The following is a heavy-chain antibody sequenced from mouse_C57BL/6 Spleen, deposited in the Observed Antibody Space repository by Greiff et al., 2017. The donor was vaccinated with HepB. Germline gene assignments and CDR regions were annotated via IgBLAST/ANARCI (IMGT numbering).Heavy chain of an antibody. CDR1: GYTFTNYW. Sequence: VQLQQSGAELVRPGTSVKMSCKASGYTFTNYWIGWAKQRPGHGLEWIGDIYPGGGYTNYNEKFKGKATLTADKSSSTAYMQFSSLTSEDSAIYYCARRGNYDGMDYWGQGTSVTVSS. CDR2: IYPGGGYT. V-gene: IGHV1-63*01. J-gene: IGHJ4*01. D-gene: IGHD2-1*01. CDR3: ARRGNYDGMDY.